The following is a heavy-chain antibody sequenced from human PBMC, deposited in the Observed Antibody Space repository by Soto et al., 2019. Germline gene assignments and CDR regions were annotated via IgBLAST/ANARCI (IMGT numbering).Heavy chain of an antibody. D-gene: IGHD2-21*01. CDR2: ISGGAEGA. J-gene: IGHJ4*02. V-gene: IGHV3-23*01. CDR1: GFTFSSHA. CDR3: ARDLWGYLH. Sequence: EVQLLESGGGLVQPGGALRLSCAASGFTFSSHAMSWVRQAPGKGLEWLSSISGGAEGAYYADSVKGRFTISRDNSKNTLYLQMNSLRAEDTAVDYCARDLWGYLHWGQGTLVTVSS.